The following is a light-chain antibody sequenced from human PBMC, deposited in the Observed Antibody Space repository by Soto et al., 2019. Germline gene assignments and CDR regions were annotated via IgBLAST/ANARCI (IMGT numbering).Light chain of an antibody. CDR1: QSVSRSY. V-gene: IGKV3-20*01. CDR2: GAS. J-gene: IGKJ1*01. Sequence: EIVLTQSPGTLSLSPGERATLSCRASQSVSRSYLAWYQQKGGQAPRLLIYGASSRATGIPDRFSGSGSGTDFTLTISRLEPEDFAVYYCQQYVRSPWTFGQGTKVEIK. CDR3: QQYVRSPWT.